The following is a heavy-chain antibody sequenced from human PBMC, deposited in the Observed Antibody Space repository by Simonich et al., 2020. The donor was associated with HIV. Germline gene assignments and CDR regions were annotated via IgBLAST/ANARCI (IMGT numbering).Heavy chain of an antibody. J-gene: IGHJ4*02. Sequence: QVQLQQWGAGLLKPSETLSLICAVYGESLSGYYWSWIRQPPGKGLEWIGEINHSGSTNYHPYLKSRVTISVDTSKNQFSLKLSSVTAADTAVYYCASCGGDCYHFDYWGQGTLVTVSS. CDR1: GESLSGYY. D-gene: IGHD2-21*02. CDR2: INHSGST. V-gene: IGHV4-34*01. CDR3: ASCGGDCYHFDY.